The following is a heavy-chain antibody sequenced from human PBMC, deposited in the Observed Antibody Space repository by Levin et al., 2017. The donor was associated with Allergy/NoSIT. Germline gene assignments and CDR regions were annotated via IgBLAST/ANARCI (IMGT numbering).Heavy chain of an antibody. V-gene: IGHV3-21*01. CDR1: GSTLSSYS. CDR2: ISSGSSYI. J-gene: IGHJ1*01. D-gene: IGHD3-10*01. Sequence: GGSLILSCAAPGSTLSSYSMNWVRQAPGKGLEWVSYISSGSSYIYYADSVKGRFTISRDNAKNSLYLQMNSLRAEDTAVYYCARDSDFQHWGQGTLVTVSS. CDR3: ARDSDFQH.